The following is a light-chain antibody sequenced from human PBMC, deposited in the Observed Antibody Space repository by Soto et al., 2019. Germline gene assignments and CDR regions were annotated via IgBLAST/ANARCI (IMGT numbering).Light chain of an antibody. CDR1: QSFVNMY. J-gene: IGKJ1*01. CDR3: QQYNDWPRT. Sequence: IVLTPSPGTLSLSPGERATLSCRASQSFVNMYLAWYQQKPGQAPRLLIYGTSTRATGIPARFSGSGSGTEFILTISSLQSEDFAVYYCQQYNDWPRTFGQGTKV. CDR2: GTS. V-gene: IGKV3-15*01.